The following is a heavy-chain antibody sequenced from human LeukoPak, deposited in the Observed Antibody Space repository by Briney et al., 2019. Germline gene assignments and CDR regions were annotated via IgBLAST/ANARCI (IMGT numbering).Heavy chain of an antibody. CDR2: ISRTSGHI. V-gene: IGHV3-21*01. CDR3: AREDGFYDSSGYSSY. CDR1: GFTFSDYG. J-gene: IGHJ4*02. D-gene: IGHD3-22*01. Sequence: GGSLRLSCAASGFTFSDYGMTWVRQAPGKGLEWVSSISRTSGHIYYADSLKGRFAISSDNAKNSLFLQMNSLIAEDTGVYFCAREDGFYDSSGYSSYWGQGTLVTVSS.